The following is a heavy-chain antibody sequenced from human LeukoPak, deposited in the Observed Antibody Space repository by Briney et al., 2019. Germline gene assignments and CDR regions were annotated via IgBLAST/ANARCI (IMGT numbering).Heavy chain of an antibody. J-gene: IGHJ4*02. V-gene: IGHV4-34*01. Sequence: KTSETLSLTCAVYGGSFSGYYWSWIRQPPGKGLEWIGEINHSGSTNYNPSLKSRVTISVDTSKNQFSLKLSSVTAADTAVYYCARRSRGFPHYYGSGSFPPTLGGYYFDYWGQGTLVTVSS. CDR3: ARRSRGFPHYYGSGSFPPTLGGYYFDY. CDR1: GGSFSGYY. D-gene: IGHD3-10*01. CDR2: INHSGST.